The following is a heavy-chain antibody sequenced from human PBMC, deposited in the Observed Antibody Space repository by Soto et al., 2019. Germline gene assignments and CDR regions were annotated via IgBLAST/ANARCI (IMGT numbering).Heavy chain of an antibody. CDR1: GFTFSSYW. V-gene: IGHV3-74*01. CDR3: AXXXXXSPXXFDY. CDR2: ISSDERGT. Sequence: EVQLVESGGGLVQPGGSLRLSCAASGFTFSSYWMHWVRQAPGKGLVWVSRISSDERGTTYADSVKGRFSISRDNAKNTLHLQMNSLGAEDTAVYYCAXXXXXSPXXFDYWGQGTLVTVSS. D-gene: IGHD1-26*01. J-gene: IGHJ4*02.